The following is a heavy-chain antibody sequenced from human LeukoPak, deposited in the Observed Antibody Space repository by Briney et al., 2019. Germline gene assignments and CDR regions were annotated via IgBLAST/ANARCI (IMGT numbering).Heavy chain of an antibody. CDR3: ATCRHYYDSSGYPYDAFDI. CDR1: GYSFTSYW. V-gene: IGHV5-51*01. Sequence: PGESLKISCKGSGYSFTSYWIGWVRQMPGKGLEWMGIIYPGDSDTRYSPSFQGQVTISADKSISTAYLQWGSLKASDTAMYYCATCRHYYDSSGYPYDAFDIWGQGTMVTVSS. D-gene: IGHD3-22*01. CDR2: IYPGDSDT. J-gene: IGHJ3*02.